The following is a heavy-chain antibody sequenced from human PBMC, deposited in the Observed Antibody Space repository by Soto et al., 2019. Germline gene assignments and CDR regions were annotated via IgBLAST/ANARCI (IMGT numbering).Heavy chain of an antibody. V-gene: IGHV1-69*02. D-gene: IGHD2-2*01. CDR1: GGTFSSYT. Sequence: SVKVSCKASGGTFSSYTISWVRQAPGQGLEWMGRIIPILGIANYAQKFQGRVTITADKSTSTAYMELGSLRSEDTAVYYCARFSGYCSSTSCYYEYWGQGTLFTVS. J-gene: IGHJ4*02. CDR3: ARFSGYCSSTSCYYEY. CDR2: IIPILGIA.